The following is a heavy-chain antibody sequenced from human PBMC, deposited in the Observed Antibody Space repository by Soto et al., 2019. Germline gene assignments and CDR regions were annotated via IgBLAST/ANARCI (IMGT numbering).Heavy chain of an antibody. J-gene: IGHJ4*02. CDR1: GDSISSHDW. CDR2: IHHSGGT. Sequence: GLVKPSGTLSLTCAVSGDSISSHDWWSWVRQPPNKGLEWIAEIHHSGGTNYNPSLMSRATISVDNSKNQFSLKLISATAADTAVYYCVRNGYYSLDYWGQGTLVSVSS. V-gene: IGHV4-4*02. D-gene: IGHD3-3*01. CDR3: VRNGYYSLDY.